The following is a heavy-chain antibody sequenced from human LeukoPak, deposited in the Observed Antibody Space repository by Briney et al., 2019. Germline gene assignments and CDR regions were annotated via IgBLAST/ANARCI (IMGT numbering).Heavy chain of an antibody. Sequence: GGSLRLSCATSGFTFSSYAMSWVRQAPGKGLEWVSAISGSGGSTYYADSVKGRFTISRDNSKNTLYLQMNSLRAEDTAVYYCAKYGKLMRYGMDVWGQGTTVTVSS. CDR1: GFTFSSYA. CDR3: AKYGKLMRYGMDV. CDR2: ISGSGGST. J-gene: IGHJ6*02. D-gene: IGHD4-17*01. V-gene: IGHV3-23*01.